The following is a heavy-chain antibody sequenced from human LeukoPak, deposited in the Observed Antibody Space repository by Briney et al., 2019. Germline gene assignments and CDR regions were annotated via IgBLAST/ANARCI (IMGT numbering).Heavy chain of an antibody. V-gene: IGHV3-53*01. J-gene: IGHJ6*03. CDR3: ARDDCSSTSCPHLLYYYYYYYMDV. CDR1: GFTVSSNY. Sequence: GGSLRLSCAASGFTVSSNYMSWVRQAPGKGLEWVSVIYSGGNTYYADSVKGRFTISRDNAKNSLYLQMNSLRAEDTAVYYCARDDCSSTSCPHLLYYYYYYYMDVWGKGTTVTVSS. CDR2: IYSGGNT. D-gene: IGHD2-2*01.